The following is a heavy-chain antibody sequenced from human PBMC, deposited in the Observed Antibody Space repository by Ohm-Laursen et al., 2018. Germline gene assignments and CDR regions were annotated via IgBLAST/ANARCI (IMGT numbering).Heavy chain of an antibody. CDR1: GFTFSGSA. CDR3: TSTSLGVVY. CDR2: IRSKANSYAT. J-gene: IGHJ4*02. D-gene: IGHD1-26*01. V-gene: IGHV3-73*01. Sequence: SLRLSCTASGFTFSGSAMHWVRQASGKGLEWVGRIRSKANSYATAYAASVKGRFTISRDDSKNTAYLQMNSLKTEDTAVYYCTSTSLGVVYWGQGTLVTVSS.